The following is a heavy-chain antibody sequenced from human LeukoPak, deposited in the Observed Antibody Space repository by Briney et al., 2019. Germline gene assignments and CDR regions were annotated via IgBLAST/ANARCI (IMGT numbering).Heavy chain of an antibody. V-gene: IGHV3-21*01. CDR3: ARDGDPCSSGSDWFDP. J-gene: IGHJ5*02. CDR1: GFTFSSYS. D-gene: IGHD3-10*02. CDR2: ISSSSSYI. Sequence: GGSLRLSCAASGFTFSSYSMNWVRQAPGKGLEWVSSISSSSSYIYYADSVKGRFTISRDNAKNSLYLQMNSLRAEDTAVYYCARDGDPCSSGSDWFDPWGQGTLVTVSS.